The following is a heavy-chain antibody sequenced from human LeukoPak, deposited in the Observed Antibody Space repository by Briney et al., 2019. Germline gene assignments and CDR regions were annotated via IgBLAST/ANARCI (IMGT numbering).Heavy chain of an antibody. V-gene: IGHV1-2*02. CDR1: RYIINGYY. CDR2: INPNSGGT. D-gene: IGHD3-9*01. CDR3: ARDHDDILTGYYMADY. J-gene: IGHJ4*02. Sequence: ASVKVSCKASRYIINGYYMHWVRQAPGQGLEWMGWINPNSGGTNYAQKFQGRVTMTRDTSISTAYMELSRLRSDDTAVYYCARDHDDILTGYYMADYWGQGTLVTVSS.